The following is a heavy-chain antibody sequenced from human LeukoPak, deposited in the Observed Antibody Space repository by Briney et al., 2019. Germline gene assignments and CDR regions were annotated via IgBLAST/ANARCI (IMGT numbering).Heavy chain of an antibody. CDR2: IWYDGSKK. V-gene: IGHV3-33*01. D-gene: IGHD1-26*01. J-gene: IGHJ4*02. CDR3: ARLSGSFLDY. CDR1: GFTFSSNG. Sequence: QPGRSLRLSCAASGFTFSSNGMHWVRQAPGKGLEWVAVIWYDGSKKYYADSVKGRFTISRDNSKNTLYLQMNSLRAEDTAVYYCARLSGSFLDYWGQGTLVTVSS.